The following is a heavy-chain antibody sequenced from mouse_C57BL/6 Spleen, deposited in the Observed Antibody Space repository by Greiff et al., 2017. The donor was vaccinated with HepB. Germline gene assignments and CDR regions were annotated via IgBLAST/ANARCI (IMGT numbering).Heavy chain of an antibody. CDR2: IYPGDGDT. V-gene: IGHV1-82*01. CDR3: ARFYFGSSYDLDD. CDR1: GYAFSSSW. Sequence: QVQLKESGPELVKPGASVKISCKASGYAFSSSWLNWVKQRPGKGLEWIGRIYPGDGDTNYNGKFTGKATLPAAKSSSTAYMQLSSLTSEDSAVYFWARFYFGSSYDLDDWGQGTTLTVSS. D-gene: IGHD1-1*01. J-gene: IGHJ2*01.